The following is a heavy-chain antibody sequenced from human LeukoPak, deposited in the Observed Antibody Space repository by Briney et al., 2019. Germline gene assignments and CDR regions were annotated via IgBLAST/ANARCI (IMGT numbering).Heavy chain of an antibody. Sequence: SETLSLNCTVSGGSISSSSYYWGWIRQPPGKGLEWIGSIYYSGSTYYNPSLKSRVTISVDTSKNQFSLKLSSVTAADTAVYYCARHTPWFDPWGQGTLVTVSS. CDR1: GGSISSSSYY. J-gene: IGHJ5*02. D-gene: IGHD2-15*01. V-gene: IGHV4-39*01. CDR3: ARHTPWFDP. CDR2: IYYSGST.